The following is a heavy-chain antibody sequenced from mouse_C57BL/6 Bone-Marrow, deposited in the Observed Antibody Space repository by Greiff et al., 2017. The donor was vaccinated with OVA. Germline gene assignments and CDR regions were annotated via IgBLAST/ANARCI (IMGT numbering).Heavy chain of an antibody. CDR3: ASYGY. Sequence: QVQLQQPGAELVKPGASVKLSCKASGYTFTSYWMHWVKQRPGQGLEWIGMIHPNSGSTNYNEKFKSKATLPVDKSSTTASMQLARLTLKTPAGFYCASYGYWGQGTTLTVSS. V-gene: IGHV1-64*01. CDR1: GYTFTSYW. CDR2: IHPNSGST. D-gene: IGHD1-1*01. J-gene: IGHJ2*01.